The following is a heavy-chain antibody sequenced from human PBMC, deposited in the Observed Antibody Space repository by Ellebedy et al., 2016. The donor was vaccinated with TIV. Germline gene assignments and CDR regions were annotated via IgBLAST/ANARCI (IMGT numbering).Heavy chain of an antibody. D-gene: IGHD6-13*01. Sequence: PGGSLRLSCAASGFTFSTYAMSWVRQAPGRGLEWVSTISGSGGGTYYTDSVKGRFTISRDNSKNTLYLQMNSLRAGDTAIYYCARLGGVLSWYADYWGLGTLVTVSP. CDR2: ISGSGGGT. CDR3: ARLGGVLSWYADY. V-gene: IGHV3-23*01. J-gene: IGHJ4*02. CDR1: GFTFSTYA.